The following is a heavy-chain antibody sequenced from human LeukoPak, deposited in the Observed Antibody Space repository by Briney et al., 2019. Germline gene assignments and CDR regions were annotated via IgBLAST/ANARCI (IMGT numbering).Heavy chain of an antibody. CDR2: IYYSGST. V-gene: IGHV4-39*07. CDR3: ARGGSSGWSKYNNWFDP. J-gene: IGHJ5*02. CDR1: GGSISSSSYY. D-gene: IGHD6-19*01. Sequence: PSETLSLTCTVSGGSISSSSYYWGWIRQPPGKGLEWIGSIYYSGSTYYNPSLKSRVTISVDTSKNQFSLKLSSVTAADTAVYYCARGGSSGWSKYNNWFDPWGQGTLVTVSS.